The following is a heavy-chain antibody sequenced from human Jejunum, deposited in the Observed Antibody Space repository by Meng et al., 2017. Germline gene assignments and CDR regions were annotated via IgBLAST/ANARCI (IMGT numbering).Heavy chain of an antibody. V-gene: IGHV2-5*02. CDR1: GFSLSTPGVG. D-gene: IGHD6-13*01. CDR2: IYWDDDK. J-gene: IGHJ5*02. Sequence: QIHLKESGPTLVKPPQTLTLTCTFSGFSLSTPGVGVGWIRQPPGKALECLALIYWDDDKRYNPSLRNRLAITKDTSKNQVVLTMTNMDPVDTATYYCAHRLAYSTNYNVGWFDPWGQGTLVTVAS. CDR3: AHRLAYSTNYNVGWFDP.